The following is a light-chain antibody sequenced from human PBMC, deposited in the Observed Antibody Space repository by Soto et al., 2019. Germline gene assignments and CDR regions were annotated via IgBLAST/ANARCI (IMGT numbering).Light chain of an antibody. Sequence: EIVLTQSPGTLSLSPGERATLSCRASETVSDYLAWYQQKPGQAPRLLIYDASKRATGTPARFSGYGSGTDFTLSISSLEPEDFAVYFCQHRAGWPPALTFGGGTKV. J-gene: IGKJ4*01. CDR3: QHRAGWPPALT. CDR1: ETVSDY. CDR2: DAS. V-gene: IGKV3-11*01.